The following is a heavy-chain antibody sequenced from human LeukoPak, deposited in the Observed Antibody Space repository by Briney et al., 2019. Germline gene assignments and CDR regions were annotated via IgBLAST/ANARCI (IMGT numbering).Heavy chain of an antibody. J-gene: IGHJ4*02. CDR3: ARFRTWGDKAFDY. CDR2: IDRSRRTI. Sequence: PGGSLRLSCAAAGFTFDIYDMNWVRQAPGKALEWLSFIDRSRRTIYYADSVKGRFTISRDSAKNSLYLQMNSLRAEDTAVYYCARFRTWGDKAFDYWGQGTLVTVSS. D-gene: IGHD2-21*02. V-gene: IGHV3-48*01. CDR1: GFTFDIYD.